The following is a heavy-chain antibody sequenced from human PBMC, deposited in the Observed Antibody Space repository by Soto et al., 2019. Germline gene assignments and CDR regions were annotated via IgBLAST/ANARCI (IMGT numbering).Heavy chain of an antibody. V-gene: IGHV3-74*01. CDR1: GFTFSSYW. D-gene: IGHD6-19*01. CDR2: ISSDGSGI. J-gene: IGHJ4*02. CDR3: VRPGDYSSGWYGI. Sequence: GGSLRLSCAASGFTFSSYWMHWVRQAPGKGLVWVSRISSDGSGISYADSVKGRFTISRDNAKNRLYLEMNSLRAEDTAVYYCVRPGDYSSGWYGIWGQGTLVTVSS.